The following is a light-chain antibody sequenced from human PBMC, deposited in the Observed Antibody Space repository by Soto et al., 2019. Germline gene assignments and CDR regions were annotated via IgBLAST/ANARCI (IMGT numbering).Light chain of an antibody. J-gene: IGLJ3*02. Sequence: QSALTQPPSAAGSPGQSVTISCTGTSTDVGGYNYVSWYQQYPGKAPKLMIYEVSKRPSGVPDRFSGSKSGNTASLTVSGLQAEDEADYYCSSYTSSSRMFGGGTKLTVL. CDR3: SSYTSSSRM. CDR2: EVS. V-gene: IGLV2-8*01. CDR1: STDVGGYNY.